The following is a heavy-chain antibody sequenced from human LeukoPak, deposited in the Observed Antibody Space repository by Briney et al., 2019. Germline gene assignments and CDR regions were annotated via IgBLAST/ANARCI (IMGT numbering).Heavy chain of an antibody. Sequence: PGGSLRLSCAASGFTFSSYSMNWVRQPPGKGREWVSSISSSSSYIYYADSVKGRFTISRDNAKNSLYLQMNRLRGEDTAVYYCASGGLSSWYVSRWGQGTLVTVSS. D-gene: IGHD6-13*01. CDR3: ASGGLSSWYVSR. CDR1: GFTFSSYS. V-gene: IGHV3-21*01. CDR2: ISSSSSYI. J-gene: IGHJ4*02.